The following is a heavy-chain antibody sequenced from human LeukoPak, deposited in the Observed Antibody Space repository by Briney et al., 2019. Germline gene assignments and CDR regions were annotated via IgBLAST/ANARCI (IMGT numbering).Heavy chain of an antibody. CDR3: AKSFPFWWELQGGDAFDI. CDR2: IKQDGSEK. CDR1: GFTFSSYW. J-gene: IGHJ3*02. D-gene: IGHD1-26*01. V-gene: IGHV3-7*01. Sequence: GGSLRLSCAASGFTFSSYWMSWVRQAPGKGLEWVANIKQDGSEKYYVDSVKGRFTISRDNAKNSLYLQMNSLRAEDTAVYYCAKSFPFWWELQGGDAFDIWGQGTMVTVSS.